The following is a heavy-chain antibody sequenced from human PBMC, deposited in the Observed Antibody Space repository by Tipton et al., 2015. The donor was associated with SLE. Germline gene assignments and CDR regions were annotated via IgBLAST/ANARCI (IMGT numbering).Heavy chain of an antibody. V-gene: IGHV3-23*01. CDR2: ISGTDGRT. J-gene: IGHJ4*02. CDR3: VKESYVYVGPD. Sequence: GSLRLSCVASGFTFSHHPMMWVRQAPGRGLAWVSIISGTDGRTYYADSVKGRFTISRDNSKNTLYLQMNSLRPEDTATYYCVKESYVYVGPDWGQGTLVAVSS. CDR1: GFTFSHHP. D-gene: IGHD2/OR15-2a*01.